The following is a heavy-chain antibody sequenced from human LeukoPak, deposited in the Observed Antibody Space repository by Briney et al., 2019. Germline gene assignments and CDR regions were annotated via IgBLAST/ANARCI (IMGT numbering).Heavy chain of an antibody. CDR3: GGVMVNILDH. J-gene: IGHJ5*02. D-gene: IGHD3-10*01. CDR2: INSDGSTT. Sequence: VSHINSDGSTTRYADSVKGRFTISRDNAKNTVYLQMNILKAENTSVYYCGGVMVNILDHWGLGRLV. V-gene: IGHV3-74*01.